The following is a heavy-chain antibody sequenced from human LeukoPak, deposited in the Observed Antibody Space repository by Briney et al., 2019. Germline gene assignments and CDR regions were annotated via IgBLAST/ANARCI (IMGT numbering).Heavy chain of an antibody. V-gene: IGHV3-23*01. D-gene: IGHD3-10*01. J-gene: IGHJ4*02. CDR2: ISGSGGST. Sequence: GGSLRLSCAASGFTFSSYAMSWVRQAPGKGLEWVSAISGSGGSTNYADSVKGRFTISRDNSKNTLYLQMNSLRAEDTAVYYCAKNYGSGSYYLFDYWGQGTLVTVSS. CDR3: AKNYGSGSYYLFDY. CDR1: GFTFSSYA.